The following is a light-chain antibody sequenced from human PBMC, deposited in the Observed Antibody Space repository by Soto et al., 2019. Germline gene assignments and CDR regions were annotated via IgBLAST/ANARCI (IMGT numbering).Light chain of an antibody. CDR3: QSYDRSLSSV. Sequence: QSVLTQPPSVSGAPGQRVTISCTGSSSNIGAGYDVHWYQQLPGTAPKLLIYGNSNRPSGVPDRCSGSKSVTSASLAITGLQAEDEADYYCQSYDRSLSSVFGGGTQLTVL. CDR2: GNS. J-gene: IGLJ2*01. CDR1: SSNIGAGYD. V-gene: IGLV1-40*01.